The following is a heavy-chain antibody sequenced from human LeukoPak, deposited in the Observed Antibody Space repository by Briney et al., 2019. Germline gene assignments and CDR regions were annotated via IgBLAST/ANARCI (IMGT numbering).Heavy chain of an antibody. CDR3: AKDFGSSGYYGIDY. V-gene: IGHV3-21*01. D-gene: IGHD3-22*01. CDR2: VSSSSSYI. Sequence: GGSLRLSCAASGFTFSSYSMNWVRQAPGKGLEWVSSVSSSSSYIYYADSVKGRFTISRDNSKNTLYLQMNSLRAEDTAVYYCAKDFGSSGYYGIDYWGQGTLVTVSS. J-gene: IGHJ4*02. CDR1: GFTFSSYS.